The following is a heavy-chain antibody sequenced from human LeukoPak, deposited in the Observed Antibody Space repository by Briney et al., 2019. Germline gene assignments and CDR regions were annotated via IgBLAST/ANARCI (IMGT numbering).Heavy chain of an antibody. Sequence: PGGSLRLSCAASGFTFSSYWMSWVRQAPGKGLEWVANIKQDGSEKYYVDSVKGRFTISRDNAKNSLYLQMNSLRAEDTAVYYCARDRSSSFDFILLDYWGQGTLVTVSS. D-gene: IGHD6-6*01. CDR2: IKQDGSEK. CDR1: GFTFSSYW. CDR3: ARDRSSSFDFILLDY. J-gene: IGHJ4*02. V-gene: IGHV3-7*01.